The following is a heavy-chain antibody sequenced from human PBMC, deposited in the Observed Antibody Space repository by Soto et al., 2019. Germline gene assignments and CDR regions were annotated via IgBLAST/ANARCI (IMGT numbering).Heavy chain of an antibody. CDR1: RFTFSSYG. V-gene: IGHV3-30*03. Sequence: GGSLRLSCAASRFTFSSYGMHWVRQAPGKGLEWVAVISYDGTKKHYADSVKGRFTISRDNSKNTLSLQMNSLRPEDTAVYYCARDWHSLDYWGQGTLVTVSS. J-gene: IGHJ4*02. CDR2: ISYDGTKK. CDR3: ARDWHSLDY.